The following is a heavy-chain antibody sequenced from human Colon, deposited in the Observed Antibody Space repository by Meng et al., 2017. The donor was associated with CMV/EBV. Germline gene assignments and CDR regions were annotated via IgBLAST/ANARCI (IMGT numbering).Heavy chain of an antibody. CDR1: GFTFDDYA. Sequence: SLKISCAASGFTFDDYAMHWVRQAPGKGLEWVSGISWNSGSIGYVDSVKGRFTISRDNAKRSLYLQMNSLRAEDTAVYYCARPAIESPYRHIDYWGQGTLVTVSS. D-gene: IGHD1-14*01. J-gene: IGHJ4*02. CDR2: ISWNSGSI. V-gene: IGHV3-9*01. CDR3: ARPAIESPYRHIDY.